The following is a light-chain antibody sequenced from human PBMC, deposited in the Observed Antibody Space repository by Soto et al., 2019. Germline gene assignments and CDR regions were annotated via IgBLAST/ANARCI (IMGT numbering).Light chain of an antibody. Sequence: IQMTQSPSPLSASVGARVTITCQATQDIRKYLNWYQQKPGKAPKLLIYDASSLETGVPSRFSGSGSGTDFTLTISSLQPEEFATYYCQQYDNLPLIFGQGTRLEIK. CDR2: DAS. CDR1: QDIRKY. J-gene: IGKJ5*01. CDR3: QQYDNLPLI. V-gene: IGKV1-33*01.